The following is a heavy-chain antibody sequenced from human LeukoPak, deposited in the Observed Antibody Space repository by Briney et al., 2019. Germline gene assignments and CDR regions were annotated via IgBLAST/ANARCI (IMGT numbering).Heavy chain of an antibody. Sequence: GSSVKVSCKASGGTXSSYAISWVRQAPGQGLEWMGGIIPIFGTANYAQKFQGRVTITADESTSTAYMELSSLRSEDTAVYYCARDRDTAMAFDYWGQGTLVTVSS. D-gene: IGHD5-18*01. V-gene: IGHV1-69*01. CDR1: GGTXSSYA. J-gene: IGHJ4*02. CDR2: IIPIFGTA. CDR3: ARDRDTAMAFDY.